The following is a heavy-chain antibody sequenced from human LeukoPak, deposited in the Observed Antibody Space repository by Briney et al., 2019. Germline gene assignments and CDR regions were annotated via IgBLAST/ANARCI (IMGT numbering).Heavy chain of an antibody. D-gene: IGHD6-19*01. CDR1: GFTFSRYD. CDR3: AKGASGWSFFDY. V-gene: IGHV3-23*01. Sequence: SGESLRLSCAASGFTFSRYDISWVRQAPGKGLEWVSAISGSGASTYYADSVKGQFTISRDNSKNMLYLQMNSLRAEDTAIYYCAKGASGWSFFDYWGQGTLVTVSS. J-gene: IGHJ4*02. CDR2: ISGSGAST.